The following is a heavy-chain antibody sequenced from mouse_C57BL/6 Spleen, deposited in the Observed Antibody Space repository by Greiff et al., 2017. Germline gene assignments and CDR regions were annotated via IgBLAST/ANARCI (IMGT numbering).Heavy chain of an antibody. CDR2: INPSNGGT. CDR1: GYTFTSYW. CDR3: AREATTVSRPTKRYFDV. Sequence: QVQLQQPGTELVKPGASVKLSCKASGYTFTSYWMHWVKQRPGQGLEWIGNINPSNGGTNYNEKFKSKATLTVDKSSSTAYMQLSSLTSEDSAVYYGAREATTVSRPTKRYFDVWGTGTTVTVSS. D-gene: IGHD1-1*01. V-gene: IGHV1-53*01. J-gene: IGHJ1*03.